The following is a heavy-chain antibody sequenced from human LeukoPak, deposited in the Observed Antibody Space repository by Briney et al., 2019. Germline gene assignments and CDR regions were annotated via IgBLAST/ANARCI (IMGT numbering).Heavy chain of an antibody. CDR1: GGTFSSCA. V-gene: IGHV1-69*04. J-gene: IGHJ4*02. D-gene: IGHD5-24*01. CDR3: ARLVKKGRWLQFIPPYFDY. Sequence: VASVKVSCKASGGTFSSCAISWVRQAPGQGLEWMGRIIPILGIANYAQKFQGRVTITADKSTSTAYMELSSLKASDTAMYYCARLVKKGRWLQFIPPYFDYWGQGTLVTVSS. CDR2: IIPILGIA.